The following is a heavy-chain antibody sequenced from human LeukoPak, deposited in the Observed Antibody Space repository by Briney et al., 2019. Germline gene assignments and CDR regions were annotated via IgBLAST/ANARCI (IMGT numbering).Heavy chain of an antibody. CDR1: GGSISSYY. CDR3: ARHGEMLRGVIILGYFDY. V-gene: IGHV4-59*08. D-gene: IGHD3-10*01. J-gene: IGHJ4*02. CDR2: IYYSGST. Sequence: KPSETLSLTCTVSGGSISSYYWSWIRQPPGKGLEWIGYIYYSGSTNYNPSLKSRVTISVDTSKNQFSLKLSSVTAAETAVYYCARHGEMLRGVIILGYFDYWGQGTLVTVSS.